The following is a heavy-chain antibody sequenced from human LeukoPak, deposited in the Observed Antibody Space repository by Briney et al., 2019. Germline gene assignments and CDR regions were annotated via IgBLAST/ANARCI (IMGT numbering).Heavy chain of an antibody. Sequence: GGSLRLSCAASGFTFSSYWMHWVRQAPGKGLVWVSRINRDGSSTSYADSVKGRFTISRDNATNTLYLQMNSLRAEDTAVYYCARDRGAYCSGGSCYSRNWFDPWGQGTLITVSS. V-gene: IGHV3-74*01. D-gene: IGHD2-15*01. CDR1: GFTFSSYW. CDR3: ARDRGAYCSGGSCYSRNWFDP. CDR2: INRDGSST. J-gene: IGHJ5*02.